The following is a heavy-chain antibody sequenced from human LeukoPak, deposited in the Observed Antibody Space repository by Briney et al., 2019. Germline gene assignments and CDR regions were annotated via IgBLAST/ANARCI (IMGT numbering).Heavy chain of an antibody. J-gene: IGHJ4*02. CDR3: ARDVYGRFDY. CDR2: IYNRGST. D-gene: IGHD1-14*01. V-gene: IGHV4-59*01. CDR1: GGSISGYY. Sequence: SETLSLTCTVSGGSISGYYWSWIRQPPGKGLEWIGYIYNRGSTNHNPSLKSRVTISIDTSKNQFSLKLSSVTAADTAVYYCARDVYGRFDYWGQGTLVTVSS.